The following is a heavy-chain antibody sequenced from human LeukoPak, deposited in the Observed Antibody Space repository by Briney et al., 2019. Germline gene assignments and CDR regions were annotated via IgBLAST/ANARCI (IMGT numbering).Heavy chain of an antibody. CDR1: GFTFSRYW. CDR3: AREKVLRYFDRNGRMYYYYYYMDV. CDR2: INQDESAK. J-gene: IGHJ6*03. D-gene: IGHD3-9*01. V-gene: IGHV3-7*01. Sequence: GGSLRLSCAASGFTFSRYWMSWVRQAPGKGLEWVASINQDESAKFYMDSVKGRFTISRDNAKNSLYLQMNSLRAEDTAVYYCAREKVLRYFDRNGRMYYYYYYMDVWGKGTTVTISS.